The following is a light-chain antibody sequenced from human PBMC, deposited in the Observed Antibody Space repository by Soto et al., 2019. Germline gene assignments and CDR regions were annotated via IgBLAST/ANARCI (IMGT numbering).Light chain of an antibody. J-gene: IGKJ1*01. CDR2: LGS. V-gene: IGKV2-28*01. Sequence: DIVMTQSPLSLPVTPGEPASISCRSSQSLLHSDGYNYLDWYLQKPGQSTQLLICLGSNRASGVPDRFSGSGSGTDFTLTISRVEAEDFGLYYCMQALQTPLTFGQGTQVEVK. CDR3: MQALQTPLT. CDR1: QSLLHSDGYNY.